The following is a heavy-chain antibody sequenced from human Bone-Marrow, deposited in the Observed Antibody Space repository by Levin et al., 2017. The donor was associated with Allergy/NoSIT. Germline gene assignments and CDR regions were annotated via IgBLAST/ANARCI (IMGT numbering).Heavy chain of an antibody. CDR2: IYYSGKT. CDR1: GGSINTNTYY. V-gene: IGHV4-39*01. D-gene: IGHD6-13*01. J-gene: IGHJ4*02. CDR3: AIWLAAPGVFDY. Sequence: SETLSLTCTVSGGSINTNTYYWGWIRQPPGTGLEWIGSIYYSGKTYYSPSLKSRVTLSVDTSKNQFSLKLTSATAADTAMYYCAIWLAAPGVFDYWGRGTLVTVSS.